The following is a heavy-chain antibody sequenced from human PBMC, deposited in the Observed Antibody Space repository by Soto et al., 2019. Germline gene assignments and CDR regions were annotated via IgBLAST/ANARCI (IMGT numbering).Heavy chain of an antibody. CDR1: GGSFSGYY. Sequence: PSETLSLTCAVYGGSFSGYYWSWIRQPPGKGLEWIGEINHSGSTNYNPSLKSRVTISVDTSKNQFSLKLSSVTAADTAVYYCARDWELPNYYGMDVWGQGTTVTVSS. CDR3: ARDWELPNYYGMDV. V-gene: IGHV4-34*01. D-gene: IGHD1-26*01. J-gene: IGHJ6*02. CDR2: INHSGST.